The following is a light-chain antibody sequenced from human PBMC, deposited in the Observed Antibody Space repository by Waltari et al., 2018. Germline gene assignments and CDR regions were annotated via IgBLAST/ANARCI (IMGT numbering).Light chain of an antibody. V-gene: IGLV2-23*01. CDR2: GAT. J-gene: IGLJ1*01. CDR1: SNDIGTYDL. CDR3: FSFVAANSFV. Sequence: QSALTQPASVSGSPGQSITLSCTGTSNDIGTYDLVSWYQQPPGEAPKLLMYGATKRPSGVSNRFSGSKSGKTASLTISGLQTEDEADYYCFSFVAANSFVFGPGTKVTVL.